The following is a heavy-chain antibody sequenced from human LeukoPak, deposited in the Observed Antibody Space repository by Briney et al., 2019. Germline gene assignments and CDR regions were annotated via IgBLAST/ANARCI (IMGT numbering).Heavy chain of an antibody. CDR3: ARFSRATTFRDGAFDI. D-gene: IGHD4-17*01. J-gene: IGHJ3*02. Sequence: SVKVSCKASGGTFSSYAISWVRQAPGQGLEWMGGIIPIFGTANYARKFQGRVTITADESTSTAYMELSSLRSEDTAVYYCARFSRATTFRDGAFDIWGQGTMVTVSS. CDR1: GGTFSSYA. CDR2: IIPIFGTA. V-gene: IGHV1-69*13.